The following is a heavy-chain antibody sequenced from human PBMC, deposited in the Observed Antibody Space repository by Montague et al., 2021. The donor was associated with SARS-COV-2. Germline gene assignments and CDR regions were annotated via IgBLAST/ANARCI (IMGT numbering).Heavy chain of an antibody. CDR2: IYNSGLS. CDR1: GDSISTYH. D-gene: IGHD2-2*01. V-gene: IGHV4-4*07. CDR3: ARGSIPAPVPFDS. J-gene: IGHJ4*02. Sequence: SETLSLTCSVSGDSISTYHWSWIRQPAGKGLEWIGRIYNSGLSNSNPSLKSRVTISVDTSKNQLSLKLSSVTAADTAIYYCARGSIPAPVPFDSWGRGTQVTVSS.